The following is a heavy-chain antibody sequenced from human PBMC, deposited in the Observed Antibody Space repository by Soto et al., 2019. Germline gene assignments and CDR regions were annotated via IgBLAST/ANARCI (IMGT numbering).Heavy chain of an antibody. V-gene: IGHV1-3*01. Sequence: QVLLVQSGAEVKKPGASVQISCKASGYTFTTFDIHWVRQAPGQRLEWMGYINANNGNAKYSQRFQGRATFTTHTSATTGYMDLTSLISEDTALYYCVVSRGWWAFHHWGQGTLVTVSS. CDR1: GYTFTTFD. D-gene: IGHD6-13*01. J-gene: IGHJ4*02. CDR3: VVSRGWWAFHH. CDR2: INANNGNA.